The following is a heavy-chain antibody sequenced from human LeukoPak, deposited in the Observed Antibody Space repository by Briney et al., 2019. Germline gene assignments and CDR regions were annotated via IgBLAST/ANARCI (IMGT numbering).Heavy chain of an antibody. CDR3: ARDYRGYRAPYYFDH. Sequence: GGSLRLSCAASGFTFSSYWMSWVRQAPGKGLEWVANIKQDGSEIYYVDSVKGRFTISRDNAKNSLYLQMNSLRAEDTAVYYCARDYRGYRAPYYFDHWGQGTLVTVSS. CDR2: IKQDGSEI. D-gene: IGHD2-15*01. J-gene: IGHJ4*02. V-gene: IGHV3-7*01. CDR1: GFTFSSYW.